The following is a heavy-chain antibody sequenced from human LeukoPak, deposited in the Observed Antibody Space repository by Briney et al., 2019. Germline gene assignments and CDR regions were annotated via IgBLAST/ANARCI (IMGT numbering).Heavy chain of an antibody. J-gene: IGHJ4*02. CDR1: GFTFSSYW. D-gene: IGHD6-19*01. V-gene: IGHV3-7*01. CDR3: ARDAGSGPVFDY. Sequence: GGSLRLSCAASGFTFSSYWMSWVRQAPGKGLEWVSNIKQDGSEKHYVDSVKGRFTISRDSAKNSLYLQMNSLRAEDTAVYYCARDAGSGPVFDYWGQGALVTVSS. CDR2: IKQDGSEK.